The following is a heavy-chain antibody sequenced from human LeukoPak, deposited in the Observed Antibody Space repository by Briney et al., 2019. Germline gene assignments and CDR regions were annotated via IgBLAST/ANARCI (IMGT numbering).Heavy chain of an antibody. CDR3: AKGPGSGSTY. D-gene: IGHD3-10*01. CDR2: ISFDGCNK. V-gene: IGHV3-30*18. Sequence: GGSLRLSCAASGFTFSRYGMHWVRQAPGKGLEWVAGISFDGCNKYYADSVKGRFTISRDNSKKTLYLQINSLRAEDTAVYYCAKGPGSGSTYWGQGTLVTVSS. J-gene: IGHJ4*02. CDR1: GFTFSRYG.